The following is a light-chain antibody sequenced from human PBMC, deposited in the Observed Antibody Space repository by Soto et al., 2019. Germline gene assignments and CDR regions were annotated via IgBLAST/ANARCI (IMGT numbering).Light chain of an antibody. CDR1: QSVSSSY. Sequence: EIVLTQSPGTLSLSPGERATLSCRASQSVSSSYLAWYQQKPGQAPRLLIYGASSRATGIPDRFSGSGSGTDFTLTISRLEPEDFAVYYCQQYGSSQITLGQGTRLEIK. CDR3: QQYGSSQIT. J-gene: IGKJ5*01. CDR2: GAS. V-gene: IGKV3-20*01.